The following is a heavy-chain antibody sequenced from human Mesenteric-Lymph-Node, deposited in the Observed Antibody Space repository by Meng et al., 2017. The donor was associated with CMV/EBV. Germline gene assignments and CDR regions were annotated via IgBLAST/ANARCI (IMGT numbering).Heavy chain of an antibody. CDR2: TYYMSEWNN. D-gene: IGHD2-2*01. V-gene: IGHV6-1*01. CDR3: ARDPGYCTSSSCYLGRFDY. J-gene: IGHJ4*02. CDR1: GDSISSHSVA. Sequence: SCAISGDSISSHSVAWNWIRQSPSRGLEWLGRTYYMSEWNNDYAESVKSRITINPDTSRNQFSLQLKSVTPEDTAVYYCARDPGYCTSSSCYLGRFDYWGQGSLVTVSS.